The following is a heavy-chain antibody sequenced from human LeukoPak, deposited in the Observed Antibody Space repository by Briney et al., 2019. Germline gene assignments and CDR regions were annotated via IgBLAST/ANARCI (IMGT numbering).Heavy chain of an antibody. CDR3: ARANPYDYVWGSYRYPYYFDY. CDR2: IYYSGST. Sequence: SETLSLTCTVSGGSISSYYWSWIRQPPGKGLEWLGYIYYSGSTNYNPSLKSRVTISVDTSKNQFSLKLSSVTAADTAVYYCARANPYDYVWGSYRYPYYFDYWGQGTLVTVSS. D-gene: IGHD3-16*02. J-gene: IGHJ4*02. CDR1: GGSISSYY. V-gene: IGHV4-59*01.